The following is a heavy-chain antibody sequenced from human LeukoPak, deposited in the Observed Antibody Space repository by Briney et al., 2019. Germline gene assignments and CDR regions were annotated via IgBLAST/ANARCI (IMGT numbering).Heavy chain of an antibody. CDR3: ARRPTGMFAYWYFDL. Sequence: SETLSLTCTVSGGSISSSSYYWGWIRQPPGKGLEWIGSIYYGGSTYYNPSLKSRVTISVDTSKNQFSLKLSSVTAADTAVYYCARRPTGMFAYWYFDLWGRGTLVTVFS. CDR2: IYYGGST. CDR1: GGSISSSSYY. V-gene: IGHV4-39*07. J-gene: IGHJ2*01. D-gene: IGHD3-10*02.